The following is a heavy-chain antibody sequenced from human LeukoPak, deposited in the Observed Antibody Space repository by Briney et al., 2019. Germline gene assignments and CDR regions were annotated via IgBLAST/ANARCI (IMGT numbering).Heavy chain of an antibody. V-gene: IGHV4-39*01. Sequence: PSETLSLTCSVSGGSISSSSFYWGWIRQPPGKGLEWIGSISYTGSTYYNPSLKSRVTISVDTSKNQFSLRLNSVTAADTAVYYCARLNYYYDSSGYPINPNWFDPWGQGTLVTVSS. CDR3: ARLNYYYDSSGYPINPNWFDP. D-gene: IGHD3-22*01. CDR1: GGSISSSSFY. CDR2: ISYTGST. J-gene: IGHJ5*02.